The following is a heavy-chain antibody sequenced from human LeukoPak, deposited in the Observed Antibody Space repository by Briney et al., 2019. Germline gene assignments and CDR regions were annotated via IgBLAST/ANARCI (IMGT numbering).Heavy chain of an antibody. CDR2: ISPSADRT. J-gene: IGHJ4*02. V-gene: IGHV3-23*01. CDR1: GFTFSSYA. D-gene: IGHD3-22*01. CDR3: AIMHGYYDGSGYWVQ. Sequence: GFLRLSCAASGFTFSSYAMSWVRQAPGKGLEWVSFISPSADRTSNADSVEGRFTISRDNPRNTLYLQMNSLRDEDTAVYYCAIMHGYYDGSGYWVQWGQGTLVTVSS.